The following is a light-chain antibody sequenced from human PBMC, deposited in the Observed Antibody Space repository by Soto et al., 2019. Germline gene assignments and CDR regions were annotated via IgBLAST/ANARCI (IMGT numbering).Light chain of an antibody. CDR3: QQYNNWPPDRT. CDR1: ESVGSN. CDR2: GAS. Sequence: EIVMTQSPATLSVSPGERATLSCRASESVGSNLAWYQQKPGQAPRLLIYGASTRATGIPARFSGSGSGTELTLTISGLQSEEFAIYFCQQYNNWPPDRTFGQGTKVEIK. V-gene: IGKV3-15*01. J-gene: IGKJ1*01.